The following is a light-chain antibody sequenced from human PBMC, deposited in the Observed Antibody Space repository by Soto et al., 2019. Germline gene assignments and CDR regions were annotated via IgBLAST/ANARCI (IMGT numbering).Light chain of an antibody. CDR2: GAS. CDR3: QQYNNWPPST. J-gene: IGKJ5*01. V-gene: IGKV3-15*01. CDR1: QSVSSK. Sequence: EIVMTQSPATLSVSPGERATLSCRASQSVSSKLAWYQQKPGQAPRLLIYGASTRATGIPARFSGSGSGTEFTLPITTLQSEVFAVYYGQQYNNWPPSTFGQGTRVEIK.